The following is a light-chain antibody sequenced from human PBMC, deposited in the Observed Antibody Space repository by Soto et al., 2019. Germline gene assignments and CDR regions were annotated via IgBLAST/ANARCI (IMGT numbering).Light chain of an antibody. CDR1: QSVNSY. J-gene: IGKJ5*01. Sequence: IVLTQSPATLSLSPVERASLSCMASQSVNSYLDWYQQKPGKAPRLLIYDASKRATGIPARLSGSGYGTDLTITISSIENEDFEVYYCQQRSNWTITFGQGTRLEIK. CDR3: QQRSNWTIT. CDR2: DAS. V-gene: IGKV3-11*01.